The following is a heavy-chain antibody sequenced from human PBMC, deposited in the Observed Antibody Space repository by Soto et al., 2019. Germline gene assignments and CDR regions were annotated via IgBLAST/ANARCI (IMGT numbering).Heavy chain of an antibody. D-gene: IGHD2-15*01. J-gene: IGHJ4*02. CDR1: GFTFSSYA. CDR3: AKEMVAAAYVETSPFDF. V-gene: IGHV3-23*01. CDR2: IDGSGGDR. Sequence: EVQLLESGGGLVQPGGSLRLSCAASGFTFSSYAMAWVRQAPGTGLEWVSGIDGSGGDRSFADSVKGRFSISRYNSKKMLYLHINSLRAEDTARYYCAKEMVAAAYVETSPFDFWGQGTLVTVSS.